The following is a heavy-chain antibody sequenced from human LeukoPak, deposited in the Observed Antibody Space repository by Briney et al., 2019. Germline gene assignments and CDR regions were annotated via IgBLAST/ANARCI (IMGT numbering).Heavy chain of an antibody. D-gene: IGHD6-19*01. CDR2: IIPIFGTA. CDR1: GGTFSSYA. J-gene: IGHJ6*02. Sequence: GSSVKVSCKASGGTFSSYAISWVRQAPGQGLEWMGGIIPIFGTANYAQKFQGRVTITTDESTSTAYMELSSLRSEDTAVYYCASSWLPRDYYYVMDVWXQGTTVTVSS. V-gene: IGHV1-69*05. CDR3: ASSWLPRDYYYVMDV.